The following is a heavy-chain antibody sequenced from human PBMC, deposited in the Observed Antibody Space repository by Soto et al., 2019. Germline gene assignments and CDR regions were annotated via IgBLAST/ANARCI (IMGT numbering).Heavy chain of an antibody. D-gene: IGHD3-10*01. CDR2: IRVHKGNT. CDR3: VRGLDGSGSYYTDF. CDR1: GYNFINYG. V-gene: IGHV1-18*01. Sequence: QVHLVQSGVEVKKPGASVKVSCKASGYNFINYGITWVRQAPGQGLEWMGWIRVHKGNTNYAQKFQGRVTMTTDTSTNTAYMGLRSLRPDDTAVYYCVRGLDGSGSYYTDFWGPGTLVIVSS. J-gene: IGHJ4*02.